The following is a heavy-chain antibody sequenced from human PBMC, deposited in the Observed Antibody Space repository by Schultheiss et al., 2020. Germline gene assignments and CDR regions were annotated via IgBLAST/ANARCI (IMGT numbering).Heavy chain of an antibody. Sequence: SETLSLTCTVSGGSISSGSYYWSWIRQPAGKGLEWIGRIYTSGSTNYNPSLKSRVTMSVDTSKNQFSLKLSSVTAADTAVYYCARRGGIVAAAGTGYNWFDPWGQGTLVTVSS. CDR3: ARRGGIVAAAGTGYNWFDP. D-gene: IGHD6-13*01. J-gene: IGHJ5*02. CDR2: IYTSGST. CDR1: GGSISSGSYY. V-gene: IGHV4-61*02.